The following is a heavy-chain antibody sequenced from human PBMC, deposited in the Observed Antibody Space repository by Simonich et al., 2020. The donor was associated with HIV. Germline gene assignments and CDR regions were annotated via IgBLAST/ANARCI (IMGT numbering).Heavy chain of an antibody. Sequence: QVQLQQWGAGLLKPSETLSLTCAVYGGSFSGYYWSWIRQPPGKGLEWLGELNHSGNTNYNPSLKSRVTISVDTSKNQFSLKLSSVTAADTAVYYCARGFYQRLYYFDYWGQGTLVTVSS. D-gene: IGHD2-2*01. CDR3: ARGFYQRLYYFDY. J-gene: IGHJ4*02. CDR2: LNHSGNT. CDR1: GGSFSGYY. V-gene: IGHV4-34*01.